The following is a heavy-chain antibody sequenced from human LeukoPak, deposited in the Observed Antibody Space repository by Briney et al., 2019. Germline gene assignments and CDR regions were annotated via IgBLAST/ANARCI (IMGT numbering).Heavy chain of an antibody. J-gene: IGHJ6*03. D-gene: IGHD6-13*01. CDR2: IFYTGST. Sequence: ASETLSLTCTVSGVSISGNYWSWIRQPPGKGLEWIGYIFYTGSTNYNPSLQSRVTILVDTSKNQFSLKLSSVSAADTAVYYCARDESFGSWTNYYYYYYMDVWGKGTTVTVSS. V-gene: IGHV4-59*01. CDR3: ARDESFGSWTNYYYYYYMDV. CDR1: GVSISGNY.